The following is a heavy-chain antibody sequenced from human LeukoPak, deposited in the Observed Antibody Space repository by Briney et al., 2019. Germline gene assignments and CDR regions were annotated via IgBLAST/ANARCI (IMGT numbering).Heavy chain of an antibody. J-gene: IGHJ3*02. V-gene: IGHV1-18*01. CDR2: ISAYNGNT. Sequence: GASVKVSCKASGYTFTSYGISWVRQAPGQGLEWMGWISAYNGNTNYAQKLQGRVTMTTDTSTSTAYMELRSLRSDDTAVYYCASAINDYGDYGQNAFDIWGQRTMVTVSS. CDR1: GYTFTSYG. D-gene: IGHD4-17*01. CDR3: ASAINDYGDYGQNAFDI.